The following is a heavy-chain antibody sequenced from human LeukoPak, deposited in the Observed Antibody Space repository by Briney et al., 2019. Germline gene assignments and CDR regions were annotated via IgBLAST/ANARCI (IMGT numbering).Heavy chain of an antibody. CDR1: GVPSSNYR. V-gene: IGHV3-53*01. Sequence: PGGSLRLSCVASGVPSSNYRMTWVRQAPGKGLEWVSFMYADGSTDYADSVKGRFTISRDNSKNTLYLQMNTLRAEDTAIYYCARDRYRSGCMDVWGQGTTVTVS. CDR3: ARDRYRSGCMDV. D-gene: IGHD6-19*01. CDR2: MYADGST. J-gene: IGHJ6*02.